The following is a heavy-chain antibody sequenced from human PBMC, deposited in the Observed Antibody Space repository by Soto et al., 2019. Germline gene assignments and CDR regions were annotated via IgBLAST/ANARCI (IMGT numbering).Heavy chain of an antibody. Sequence: PGGSLRLSCAASGFTFSSYDMSWVRQAPGKGLEWVGFIRSKAYGGTTEYAASVKGRFTISRDDSKSNAYLQMNSLKTEDTAVYYCTRDAAGTTWVYYYGMDVWGQGTAVTVSS. CDR2: IRSKAYGGTT. CDR3: TRDAAGTTWVYYYGMDV. V-gene: IGHV3-49*04. J-gene: IGHJ6*02. CDR1: GFTFSSYD. D-gene: IGHD1-7*01.